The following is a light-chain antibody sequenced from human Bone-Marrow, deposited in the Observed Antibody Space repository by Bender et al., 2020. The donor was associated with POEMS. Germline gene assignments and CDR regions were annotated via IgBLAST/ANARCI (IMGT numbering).Light chain of an antibody. CDR1: STDVGGYNY. CDR3: SSFTTSVTVF. V-gene: IGLV2-8*01. J-gene: IGLJ2*01. Sequence: QSALTQPPSASGSPGQSVTISCTGASTDVGGYNYVPWYQQHPGKVPKLIIYDVRDRPSGVSDRFSGSKSGNTASLAISGLLPEDEADYYCSSFTTSVTVFFGGGTRLTVL. CDR2: DVR.